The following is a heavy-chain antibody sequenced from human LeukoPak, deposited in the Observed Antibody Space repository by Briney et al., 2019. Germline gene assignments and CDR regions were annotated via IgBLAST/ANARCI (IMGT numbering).Heavy chain of an antibody. Sequence: SETLSLTCAVYGGSFSGYYWSWIRQPPGKGLEWIGEINHSGSTNYNPSLKSRVTISVDTSKNQFSLKLSSVTAADTAVYCCASGLRYRYGSGFYYYYGMDVWGQGTTVTVSS. CDR3: ASGLRYRYGSGFYYYYGMDV. D-gene: IGHD3-10*01. V-gene: IGHV4-34*01. CDR2: INHSGST. CDR1: GGSFSGYY. J-gene: IGHJ6*02.